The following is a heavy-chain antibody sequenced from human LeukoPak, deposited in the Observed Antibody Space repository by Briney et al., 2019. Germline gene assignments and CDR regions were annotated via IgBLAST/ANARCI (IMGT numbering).Heavy chain of an antibody. V-gene: IGHV4-39*07. D-gene: IGHD3-22*01. CDR1: GGSISSSSYY. CDR3: ARGRKSMIEGVLDY. CDR2: IYYSGST. Sequence: SETLSLTCTVSGGSISSSSYYWGWIRQPPGKGLEWIGSIYYSGSTYYNPSLKSRVTISVDTSKNQFSLKLSSVTAADTAVYYCARGRKSMIEGVLDYWGQGTLVTVSS. J-gene: IGHJ4*02.